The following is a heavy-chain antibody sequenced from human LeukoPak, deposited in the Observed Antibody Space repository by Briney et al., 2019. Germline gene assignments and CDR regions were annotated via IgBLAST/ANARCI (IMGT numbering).Heavy chain of an antibody. V-gene: IGHV3-33*08. CDR1: GFTFSTFA. D-gene: IGHD4/OR15-4a*01. CDR3: ARDVLSSYYYYYYMDV. CDR2: IWYDGSNK. Sequence: GGSLRLSCAASGFTFSTFAVNWVRQAPGKGLEWVAVIWYDGSNKYYADSVKGRFTISRDNSKNTLYLQMNSLRAEDTAVYYCARDVLSSYYYYYYMDVWGKGTTVAVSS. J-gene: IGHJ6*03.